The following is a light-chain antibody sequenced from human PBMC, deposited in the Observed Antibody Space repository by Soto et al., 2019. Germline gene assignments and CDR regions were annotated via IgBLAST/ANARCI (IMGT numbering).Light chain of an antibody. CDR2: TTD. Sequence: QSVLTQSPSASGTPGQRGTISCSGDTSNIGPNNVDWYQQLPGAAPRLLIYTTDQRPSGVPDRFSGSKSGTSASLVISDLQSEDEADYHCSAWDDELNGPVFGGGTKVTVL. J-gene: IGLJ2*01. CDR3: SAWDDELNGPV. CDR1: TSNIGPNN. V-gene: IGLV1-44*01.